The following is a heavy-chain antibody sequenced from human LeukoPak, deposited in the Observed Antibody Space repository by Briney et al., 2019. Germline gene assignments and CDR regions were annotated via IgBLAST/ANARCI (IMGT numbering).Heavy chain of an antibody. CDR1: VFTGSNNY. Sequence: GGSLRLSCAASVFTGSNNYMSWVRQAQRKGLEWVSAIHSSGGTYYADSVKGRFTISRDTSKNTLYLQINSLRVEDTAVYYCIVFGDSNHWGQGTLVTVSS. CDR3: IVFGDSNH. J-gene: IGHJ5*02. D-gene: IGHD4-17*01. V-gene: IGHV3-53*01. CDR2: IHSSGGT.